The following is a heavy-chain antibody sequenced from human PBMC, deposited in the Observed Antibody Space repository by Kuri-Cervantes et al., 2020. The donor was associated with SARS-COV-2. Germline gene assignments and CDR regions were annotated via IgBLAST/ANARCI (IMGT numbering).Heavy chain of an antibody. Sequence: GGSLRLSCAASGFTFTSYWMSWVRQAPGKGLEWVANIKPDGSDKYYVDSVKGRFTISRDNAKNSLYLQMNSLRPEDTAVYYCAREDVVPATLRGYYYNNGMDVWGQGTTVTVFS. CDR2: IKPDGSDK. CDR3: AREDVVPATLRGYYYNNGMDV. V-gene: IGHV3-7*04. J-gene: IGHJ6*02. D-gene: IGHD2-15*01. CDR1: GFTFTSYW.